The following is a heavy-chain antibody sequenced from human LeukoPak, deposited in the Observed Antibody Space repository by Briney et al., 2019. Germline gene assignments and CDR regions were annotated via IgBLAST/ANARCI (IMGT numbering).Heavy chain of an antibody. J-gene: IGHJ6*02. CDR1: GYTFTSYD. V-gene: IGHV1-8*01. CDR3: ARPPNCSSTSCYGYYYGMDV. D-gene: IGHD2-2*01. Sequence: GASVKVSCKASGYTFTSYDINWVRQATGQGLEWMGWMNPNSSNTGYAQKFQGRVTMTRNTSISTAYMELSSLRSEDTAVYYCARPPNCSSTSCYGYYYGMDVWGQGTTVTVSS. CDR2: MNPNSSNT.